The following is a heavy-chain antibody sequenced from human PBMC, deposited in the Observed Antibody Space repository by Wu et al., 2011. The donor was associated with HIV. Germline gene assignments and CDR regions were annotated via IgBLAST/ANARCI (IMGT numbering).Heavy chain of an antibody. D-gene: IGHD6-19*01. CDR3: ARDDSSGWPEGFDY. J-gene: IGHJ4*02. CDR1: GGTFSSYA. CDR2: IIPIFGTT. Sequence: QVQLVQSGAEVKKPGSSVKVSCKASGGTFSSYAISWVRQAPGQGLEWMGGIIPIFGTTNYAQKFQGRVTITADKSTSTAYMELRSLRSDDTAVYYCARDDSSGWPEGFDYWGQGTLVTVSS. V-gene: IGHV1-69*06.